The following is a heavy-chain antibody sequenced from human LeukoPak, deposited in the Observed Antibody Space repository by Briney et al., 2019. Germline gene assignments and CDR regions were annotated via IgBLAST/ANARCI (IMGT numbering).Heavy chain of an antibody. CDR2: IYTSGST. CDR1: GGSISSYY. J-gene: IGHJ4*02. D-gene: IGHD2-2*01. V-gene: IGHV4-4*09. CDR3: ARHHCSSTSCYFSLYFDY. Sequence: SETLSLTCTVSGGSISSYYWSWIRQPPGKGLEWIGYIYTSGSTNYNPSLKSRVTISVDTSKNQFSLKLSSVTAAATAVYYCARHHCSSTSCYFSLYFDYWGQGTLVTVSS.